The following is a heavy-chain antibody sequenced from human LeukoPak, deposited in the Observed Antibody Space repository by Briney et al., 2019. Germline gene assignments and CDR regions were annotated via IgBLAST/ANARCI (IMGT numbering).Heavy chain of an antibody. V-gene: IGHV1-2*02. CDR1: GYTFTGYY. CDR3: ARDFVTMVRGSGWFDP. D-gene: IGHD3-10*01. Sequence: ASVKVSCKASGYTFTGYYMHWVRQAPGQGLEWMGWINPNSGGTNYAQKFQGRVTMTRDTSISTAYMELSRLRSDDTAVYYCARDFVTMVRGSGWFDPWGQGTLVTVSS. CDR2: INPNSGGT. J-gene: IGHJ5*02.